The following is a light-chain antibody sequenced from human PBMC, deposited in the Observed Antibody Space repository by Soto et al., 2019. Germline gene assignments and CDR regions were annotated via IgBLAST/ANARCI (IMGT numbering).Light chain of an antibody. V-gene: IGKV3-11*01. CDR1: ESVSTY. Sequence: EIVLTQSPDTLSLSPGERATLSCRASESVSTYLAWYQQKPGQAPRLLMYDASIRVADIPGRFSGSGSGTDFTLTISSLEPEDFAVYYCQQRSNWPLTFGGGTKVDIK. CDR2: DAS. J-gene: IGKJ4*01. CDR3: QQRSNWPLT.